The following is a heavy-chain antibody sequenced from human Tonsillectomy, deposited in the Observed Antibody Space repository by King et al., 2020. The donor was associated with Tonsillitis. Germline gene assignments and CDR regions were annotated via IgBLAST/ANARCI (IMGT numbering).Heavy chain of an antibody. J-gene: IGHJ4*02. CDR3: AGGGGVIAHPGFDY. V-gene: IGHV4-61*02. CDR1: GGSISSGSYY. D-gene: IGHD2-21*01. CDR2: IYTSGST. Sequence: VQLQESGPGLVKPSQTLSLTCTVSGGSISSGSYYWSWIRQPAGKGLEWIGRIYTSGSTNYTPSLKSRVTMSVDTSKNQFSLKLSSVTAADTAVYYCAGGGGVIAHPGFDYWGQGTLVTVSS.